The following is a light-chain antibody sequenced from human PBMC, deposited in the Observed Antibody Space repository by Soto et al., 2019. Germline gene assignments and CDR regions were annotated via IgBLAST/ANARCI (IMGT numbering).Light chain of an antibody. CDR1: QSISSW. J-gene: IGKJ1*01. CDR3: QQYNSYRT. Sequence: DIQMTPSPSTLSASVGDRVTITCRASQSISSWLAWYQQKPGKAPKLLIHHASSLESGVPSRFSGSGSGTEITLTISSLQPDDFATYHCQQYNSYRTFGQGTRWIS. V-gene: IGKV1-5*01. CDR2: HAS.